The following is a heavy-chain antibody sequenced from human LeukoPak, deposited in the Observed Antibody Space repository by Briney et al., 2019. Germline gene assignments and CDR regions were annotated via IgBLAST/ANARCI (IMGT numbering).Heavy chain of an antibody. J-gene: IGHJ4*02. CDR1: GGSFSGYY. CDR3: ARGRYYDFWSGYYRGHFDY. V-gene: IGHV4-34*01. Sequence: PSETLSLTCAVYGGSFSGYYWSWIRQPPGKGLEWIGEINHSGSTNYNPSLKSRVTISVDTSKNQFSLKLSSVTAADTAVYYCARGRYYDFWSGYYRGHFDYWGQGTLVTVSS. D-gene: IGHD3-3*01. CDR2: INHSGST.